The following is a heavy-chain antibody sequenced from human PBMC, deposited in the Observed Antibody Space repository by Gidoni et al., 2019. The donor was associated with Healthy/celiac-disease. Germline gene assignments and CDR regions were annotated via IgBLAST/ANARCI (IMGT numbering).Heavy chain of an antibody. J-gene: IGHJ4*02. D-gene: IGHD3-10*01. CDR1: GFTFSSYA. Sequence: QVQLVESGGGVVQPGRSLRLSCAASGFTFSSYAMHWVRQAPGKGLEWVAVISYDGSNKYYADAVKGRFTISRDNSKNTLYLQMNSLRAEDTAVYYCARDLGRRGDYWGQGTLVTVSS. CDR3: ARDLGRRGDY. V-gene: IGHV3-30-3*01. CDR2: ISYDGSNK.